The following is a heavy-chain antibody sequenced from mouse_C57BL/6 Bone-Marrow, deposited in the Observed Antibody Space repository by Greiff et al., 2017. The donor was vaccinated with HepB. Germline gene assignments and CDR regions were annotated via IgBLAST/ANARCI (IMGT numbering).Heavy chain of an antibody. J-gene: IGHJ2*01. V-gene: IGHV5-9*01. CDR2: ISGGGGNT. Sequence: EVNVVESGGGLVKPGGSLKLSCAASGFTFSSYTMSWVRQTPEKRLEWVATISGGGGNTYYPDSVKGRFTISRDNAKNTLYLQMSSLRSEDTALYYCARYPYFDYWGQGTTLTVSS. CDR3: ARYPYFDY. CDR1: GFTFSSYT. D-gene: IGHD5-1*01.